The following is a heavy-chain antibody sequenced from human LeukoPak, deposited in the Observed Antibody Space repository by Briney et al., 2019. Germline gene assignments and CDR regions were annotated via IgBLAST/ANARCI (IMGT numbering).Heavy chain of an antibody. CDR1: GFTFSGYS. CDR3: ARGRTYGSGSYWAFDY. CDR2: ISTSSSTI. J-gene: IGHJ4*02. V-gene: IGHV3-48*02. D-gene: IGHD3-10*01. Sequence: GGSLRLSCAASGFTFSGYSMIWVRQAPGKGLDWVSYISTSSSTIYYADSVRGRFTISRDNAKNSLYLQVNSLRDEDTAVYYCARGRTYGSGSYWAFDYWGQGTLVTVSS.